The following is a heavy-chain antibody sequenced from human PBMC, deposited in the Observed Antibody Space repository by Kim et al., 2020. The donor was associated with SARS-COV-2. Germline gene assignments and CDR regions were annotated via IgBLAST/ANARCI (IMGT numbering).Heavy chain of an antibody. D-gene: IGHD5-18*01. Sequence: GGSLRLSCAASGFTFSTYGMHWVRQAPGKGLEWVALIWYDGSNTYYADSVKGRFTISRDNSKNTLYLQMNSLRAEDTAVYYCAKVSYSYSFALIEMDYWGQGTLVTVSS. CDR3: AKVSYSYSFALIEMDY. CDR1: GFTFSTYG. CDR2: IWYDGSNT. V-gene: IGHV3-33*06. J-gene: IGHJ4*02.